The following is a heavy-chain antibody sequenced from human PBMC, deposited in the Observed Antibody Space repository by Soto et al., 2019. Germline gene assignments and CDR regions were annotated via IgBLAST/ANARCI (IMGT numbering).Heavy chain of an antibody. CDR3: ARSYGSGSYDGMDV. D-gene: IGHD3-10*01. V-gene: IGHV3-30-3*01. CDR2: ISYDGSNK. CDR1: GFTFSSYA. J-gene: IGHJ6*02. Sequence: GGSLRLSCAASGFTFSSYAMHWVRQAPGKGLEWVAVISYDGSNKYYADSVKGRFTISRDNSKNTLYLQMNSLRAEDTAVYYCARSYGSGSYDGMDVWGQGTTVTVSS.